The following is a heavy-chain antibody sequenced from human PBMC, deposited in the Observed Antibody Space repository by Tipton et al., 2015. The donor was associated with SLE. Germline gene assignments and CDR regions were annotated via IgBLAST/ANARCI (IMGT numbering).Heavy chain of an antibody. V-gene: IGHV3-30*02. D-gene: IGHD1-26*01. CDR2: IRYDGSNK. CDR3: AKCPLYLEWELAFDY. Sequence: GSLRLSCAASGFTFSSYGMHWVRQAPGKGLEWVAFIRYDGSNKYYADSVKGRFTISRDNSKNTLYLQMNSLRAEDTAVYYCAKCPLYLEWELAFDYWGQGTLVTVSS. J-gene: IGHJ4*02. CDR1: GFTFSSYG.